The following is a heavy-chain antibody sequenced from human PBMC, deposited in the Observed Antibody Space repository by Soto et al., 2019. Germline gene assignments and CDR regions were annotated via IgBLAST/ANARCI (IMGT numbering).Heavy chain of an antibody. V-gene: IGHV3-30*18. Sequence: GGSLRLSCAASGFTFSSYGMHWVRQAPGKGLEWVAVISYDGSNKYYADSVKGRFTISRDNSKNTLYLQMNSLRAEDTAVYYCAKDLDRENVVVIAQMENWGQGTLVTVSS. CDR2: ISYDGSNK. CDR1: GFTFSSYG. J-gene: IGHJ4*02. D-gene: IGHD2-21*01. CDR3: AKDLDRENVVVIAQMEN.